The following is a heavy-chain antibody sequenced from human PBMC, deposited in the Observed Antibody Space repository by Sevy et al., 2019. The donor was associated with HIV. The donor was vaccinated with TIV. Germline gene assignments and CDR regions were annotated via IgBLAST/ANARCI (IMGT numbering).Heavy chain of an antibody. CDR2: IKKDGSAK. Sequence: GGSLRLSCAASGFTFSSYWMSWVRQAPGKGLEWVSNIKKDGSAKYYVDSVKGRFTISRDKAKNSLYLQMNSLRAEDTAVYDCARDCGVTFWGQGTLVTVSS. D-gene: IGHD3-10*01. V-gene: IGHV3-7*01. J-gene: IGHJ4*01. CDR1: GFTFSSYW. CDR3: ARDCGVTF.